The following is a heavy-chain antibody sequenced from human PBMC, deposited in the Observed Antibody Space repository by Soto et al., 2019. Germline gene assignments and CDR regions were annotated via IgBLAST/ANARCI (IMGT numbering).Heavy chain of an antibody. J-gene: IGHJ4*02. D-gene: IGHD1-26*01. Sequence: QVQLQESGPGLVKPSDTLSLTCAVSGYSISSSNWWGWIRQPPGKGLEWIGYIYYSGTTYYNPSLNSRVTMSVATSKNHFSRTLTSVTAVDTAVYYCARREIQGPIDYWGQGTLVAVSS. V-gene: IGHV4-28*01. CDR2: IYYSGTT. CDR1: GYSISSSNW. CDR3: ARREIQGPIDY.